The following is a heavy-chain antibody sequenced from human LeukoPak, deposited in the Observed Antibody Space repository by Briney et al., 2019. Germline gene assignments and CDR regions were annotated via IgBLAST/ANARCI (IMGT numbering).Heavy chain of an antibody. V-gene: IGHV4-34*01. Sequence: SETLSLACAVYGGSLSGYYWSWIRQPPGKGLEWIGEINHSGSTNYNPSLKSRVTISVDTSKNQFSLKLSSVTAADTAVYYCAGPLGYWGQGTLVTVSS. CDR1: GGSLSGYY. D-gene: IGHD3-16*01. CDR2: INHSGST. CDR3: AGPLGY. J-gene: IGHJ4*02.